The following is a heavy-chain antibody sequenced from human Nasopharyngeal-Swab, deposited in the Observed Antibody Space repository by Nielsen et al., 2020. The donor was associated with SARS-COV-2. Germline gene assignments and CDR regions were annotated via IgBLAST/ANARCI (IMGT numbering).Heavy chain of an antibody. CDR2: INTNTGNP. CDR3: ARVNVVYYYYGMDV. V-gene: IGHV7-4-1*02. D-gene: IGHD2-15*01. J-gene: IGHJ6*02. Sequence: HSPGPRLEWMGWINTNTGNPTYAQGFTGRFVFSLDTSVSTAYLQISSLKAEDTAVYYCARVNVVYYYYGMDVWGQGTTVTVSS.